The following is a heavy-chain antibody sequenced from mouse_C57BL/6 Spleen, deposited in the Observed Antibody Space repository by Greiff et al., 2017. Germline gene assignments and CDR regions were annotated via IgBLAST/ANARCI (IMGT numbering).Heavy chain of an antibody. CDR3: ARYRYGNYPYWYFDV. D-gene: IGHD2-1*01. V-gene: IGHV7-3*01. J-gene: IGHJ1*03. CDR2: IRNKANGYTT. CDR1: GFTFTDYY. Sequence: EVQLQESGGGLVQPGGSLSLSCAASGFTFTDYYMSWVRQPPGKALEWLGFIRNKANGYTTEYSASVKGRFTISRDNSQSILYLQMNALRAADSATYYCARYRYGNYPYWYFDVWGTGTTVTVSS.